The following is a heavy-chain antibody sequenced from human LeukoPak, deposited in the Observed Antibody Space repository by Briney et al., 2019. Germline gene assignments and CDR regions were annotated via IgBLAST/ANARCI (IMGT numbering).Heavy chain of an antibody. J-gene: IGHJ4*02. Sequence: GGSLRLPCAASGFSFSSYFMTWVRQAPGKGLEWVSIISGSGDNTYYADSLKSRITISRDNSKNTLYLQMNSLRAEDTAVYYCARYCSGVSCYSGMVFWGQTTLVTVSS. CDR2: ISGSGDNT. V-gene: IGHV3-23*01. CDR1: GFSFSSYF. D-gene: IGHD2-15*01. CDR3: ARYCSGVSCYSGMVF.